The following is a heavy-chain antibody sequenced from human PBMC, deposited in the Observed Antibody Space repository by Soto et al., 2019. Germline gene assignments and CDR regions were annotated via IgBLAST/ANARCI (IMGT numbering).Heavy chain of an antibody. CDR3: ASDVYIVGY. Sequence: SETLSLTGAVYGGAFSVYYLSLIRQPPGKGLEWIGEINHSGSTNYNPSLKSRVTISVDTSKNQFSLKLSSVTAADTAVYYCASDVYIVGYWGKGRLVTVSS. J-gene: IGHJ4*02. V-gene: IGHV4-34*01. D-gene: IGHD5-12*01. CDR1: GGAFSVYY. CDR2: INHSGST.